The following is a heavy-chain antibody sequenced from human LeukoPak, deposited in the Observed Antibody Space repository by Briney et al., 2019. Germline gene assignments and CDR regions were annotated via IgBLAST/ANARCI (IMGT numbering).Heavy chain of an antibody. Sequence: ASVKVSCKASGGTFSSYAISWVRQVPGQGLEWMGGIIPIFGTANYAQKFQGRVTITADESTSTAYMELSSLRSEDTAVYYCARGQDYYDSSGYPYYFDYWGQGTLVTVSS. CDR1: GGTFSSYA. J-gene: IGHJ4*02. CDR3: ARGQDYYDSSGYPYYFDY. CDR2: IIPIFGTA. D-gene: IGHD3-22*01. V-gene: IGHV1-69*01.